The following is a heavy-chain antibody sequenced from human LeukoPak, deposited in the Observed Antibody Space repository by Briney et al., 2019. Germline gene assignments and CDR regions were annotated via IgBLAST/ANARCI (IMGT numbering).Heavy chain of an antibody. CDR2: IYPRDSDT. CDR1: GYKFTNYW. Sequence: ESLKISCKGSGYKFTNYWIAWVRQMPGQGLEWLGIIYPRDSDTRYSPSFQGQVSISVDTSIDTAYLQWSSVKASDTAMYYCARLLAAPYYINFWGQGTLVTVSS. D-gene: IGHD6-25*01. V-gene: IGHV5-51*01. CDR3: ARLLAAPYYINF. J-gene: IGHJ4*02.